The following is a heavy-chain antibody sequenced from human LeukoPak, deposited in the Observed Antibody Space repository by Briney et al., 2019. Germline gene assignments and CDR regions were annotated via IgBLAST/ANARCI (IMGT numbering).Heavy chain of an antibody. D-gene: IGHD4-17*01. CDR2: IIPILGIA. CDR3: AREKPGDYGNWFDP. CDR1: GGTFSSYT. V-gene: IGHV1-69*04. J-gene: IGHJ5*02. Sequence: SVKVSCKASGGTFSSYTISWVRQAPGQGLEWMGRIIPILGIANYAQKFQGRVTITADKPTSTAYMELSSLRSEDTAVYYCAREKPGDYGNWFDPWGQGTLVTVSS.